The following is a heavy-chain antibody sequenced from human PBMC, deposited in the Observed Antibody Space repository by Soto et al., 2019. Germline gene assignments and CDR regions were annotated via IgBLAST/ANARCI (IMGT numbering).Heavy chain of an antibody. D-gene: IGHD2-15*01. CDR2: IYSGGST. CDR3: ARDPFEGSGGSCYFD. CDR1: GFTVSSNY. J-gene: IGHJ4*02. Sequence: GGSLRLSCAASGFTVSSNYMSWVRQAPGKGLEWVSVIYSGGSTYYADSVKGRFTISRDNTKNTLYLQMNSLRAEDTAVYYCARDPFEGSGGSCYFDWGQGTLVTVSS. V-gene: IGHV3-66*01.